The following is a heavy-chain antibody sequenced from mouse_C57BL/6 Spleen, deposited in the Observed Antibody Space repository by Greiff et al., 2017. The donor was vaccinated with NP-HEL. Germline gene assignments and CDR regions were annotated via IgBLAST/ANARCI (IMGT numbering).Heavy chain of an antibody. D-gene: IGHD1-1*01. CDR3: ARSHYYGSKGDY. J-gene: IGHJ2*01. Sequence: VQLQQSGPELVKPGASVKIPCKSSGYTFTDYNMDWVKQSHGKSLEWIGDINPNNGGTIYNQKFKGKATLTVDKSSSTAYMELRSLTSEDTAVYYCARSHYYGSKGDYWGQGTTLTVSS. CDR2: INPNNGGT. V-gene: IGHV1-18*01. CDR1: GYTFTDYN.